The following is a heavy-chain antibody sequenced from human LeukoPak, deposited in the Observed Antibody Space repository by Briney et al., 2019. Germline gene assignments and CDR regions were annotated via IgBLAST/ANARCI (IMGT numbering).Heavy chain of an antibody. CDR2: ISGSGGST. D-gene: IGHD3-10*01. J-gene: IGHJ4*02. V-gene: IGHV3-23*01. Sequence: GGSLRLSXAASGFTFSSYAMSWVRQTPGKGLEWVSAISGSGGSTYYADSVKGRFTISRDNSKNTLYLQMNSLRAEDTAVYYCAKGSIRGNGDYWGQGTLVTVSS. CDR1: GFTFSSYA. CDR3: AKGSIRGNGDY.